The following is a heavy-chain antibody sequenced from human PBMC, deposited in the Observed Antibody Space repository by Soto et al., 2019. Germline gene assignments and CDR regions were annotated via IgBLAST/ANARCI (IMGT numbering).Heavy chain of an antibody. CDR1: GYTFTSYA. CDR2: INAGNGNT. J-gene: IGHJ4*02. D-gene: IGHD2-15*01. Sequence: QVQLVQSGAEVKKPGASVKVSCKASGYTFTSYAMHWVRQAPGQRLEWMGWINAGNGNTKYSQKFQGRVTITRDTPASTAYMEPSSRRSEDTAVYYCARGPGGPDGPGDYWGQGTLVTVSS. CDR3: ARGPGGPDGPGDY. V-gene: IGHV1-3*01.